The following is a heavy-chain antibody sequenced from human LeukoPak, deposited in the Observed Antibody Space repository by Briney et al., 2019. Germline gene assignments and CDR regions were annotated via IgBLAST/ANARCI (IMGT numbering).Heavy chain of an antibody. CDR1: GFILSSFS. CDR2: VVGDTIT. J-gene: IGHJ4*02. CDR3: AKGNTHWELYDY. D-gene: IGHD4-23*01. V-gene: IGHV3-23*01. Sequence: GGSLRLSCAASGFILSSFSMSWVRQVPGKGLEWVSAVVGDTITFYTDSVKGRFNISRDYSKNTLYLQMSSLRAEDTAIYYCAKGNTHWELYDYWGQGTLVTVSP.